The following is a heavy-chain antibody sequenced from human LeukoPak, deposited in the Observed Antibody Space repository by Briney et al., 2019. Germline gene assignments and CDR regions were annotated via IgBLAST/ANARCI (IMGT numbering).Heavy chain of an antibody. CDR1: GFTFSRHW. CDR2: INQDGSGK. V-gene: IGHV3-7*01. CDR3: AEGTTG. Sequence: GGSLRLSCAASGFTFSRHWMSWVRQAPGKGLEWVANINQDGSGKYYVDSVKGRFTISRDNAKNSLYLQMNSLRSEDTAIYYCAEGTTGWGQGTLVTVSS. J-gene: IGHJ1*01. D-gene: IGHD1-1*01.